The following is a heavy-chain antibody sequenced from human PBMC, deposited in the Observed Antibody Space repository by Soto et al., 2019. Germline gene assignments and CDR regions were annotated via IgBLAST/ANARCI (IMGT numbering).Heavy chain of an antibody. CDR2: IYYSGST. CDR1: GGSISSYY. CDR3: ARVDYYDSSGSFDI. D-gene: IGHD3-22*01. Sequence: QVQLQESGPGLVKPSETLSLTCTVSGGSISSYYWSWIRQPPGKGLEWIGYIYYSGSTNYNPSLKSRVTISVDTSKNQFSLKLSSVTAADTAVYYCARVDYYDSSGSFDIWGQGTMVTVSS. J-gene: IGHJ3*02. V-gene: IGHV4-59*01.